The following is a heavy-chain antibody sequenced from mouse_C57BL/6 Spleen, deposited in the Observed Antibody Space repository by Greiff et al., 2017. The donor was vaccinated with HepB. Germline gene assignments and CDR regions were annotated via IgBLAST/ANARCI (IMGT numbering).Heavy chain of an antibody. Sequence: VKLVESGPELVKPGASVKLSCKASGYTFTSYDINWVKQRPGQGLEWIGWIYPRDGSTKYNEKFKGKATLTVDTSSSTAYMELHSLTSEDSAVYFSARRDYYAMDYWGQGTSVTVSS. CDR1: GYTFTSYD. CDR3: ARRDYYAMDY. V-gene: IGHV1-85*01. J-gene: IGHJ4*01. CDR2: IYPRDGST.